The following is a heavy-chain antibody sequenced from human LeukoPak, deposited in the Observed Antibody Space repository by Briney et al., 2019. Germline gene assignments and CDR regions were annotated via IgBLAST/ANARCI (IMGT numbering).Heavy chain of an antibody. V-gene: IGHV3-23*01. D-gene: IGHD4-23*01. Sequence: GGSLRLSCAASGFTFSSYAMSWVRQAPGKGLEWVSAISGSGGSTYYADSVKGRFTISGDNSKNTLYLQMNSLRAEDTAVYYCAKDPAKTVVSGLDYWGQGTLVTVSS. CDR2: ISGSGGST. CDR1: GFTFSSYA. CDR3: AKDPAKTVVSGLDY. J-gene: IGHJ4*02.